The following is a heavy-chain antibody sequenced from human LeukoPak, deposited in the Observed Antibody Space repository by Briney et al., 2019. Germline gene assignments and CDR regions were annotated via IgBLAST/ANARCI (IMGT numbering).Heavy chain of an antibody. CDR1: GFTFSSYW. CDR2: INSDGSST. CDR3: AKDRGWGSGTSRFDY. D-gene: IGHD3-10*01. J-gene: IGHJ4*02. Sequence: GGSLRLSCAASGFTFSSYWMHWVRQAPGKGLVWVSRINSDGSSTSYADSVKGRFTISRDISKNTLYLQMNSLRAEDTAVYYCAKDRGWGSGTSRFDYWGQGTLVTVSS. V-gene: IGHV3-74*01.